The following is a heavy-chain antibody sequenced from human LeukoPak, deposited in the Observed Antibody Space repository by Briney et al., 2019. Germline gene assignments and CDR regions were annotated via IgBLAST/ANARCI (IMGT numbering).Heavy chain of an antibody. V-gene: IGHV4-39*01. CDR3: AREYGKIDPTFDH. CDR1: GGSISSSSYY. J-gene: IGHJ4*02. D-gene: IGHD2/OR15-2a*01. Sequence: SETLSLTCTVSGGSISSSSYYWGWIRQPPGKGLEWIGYIYYSGSTYYNPSLKSRVTMSVDTSKNQFSLKLTSVTAADTAVYYCAREYGKIDPTFDHWGQGTLVTVSS. CDR2: IYYSGST.